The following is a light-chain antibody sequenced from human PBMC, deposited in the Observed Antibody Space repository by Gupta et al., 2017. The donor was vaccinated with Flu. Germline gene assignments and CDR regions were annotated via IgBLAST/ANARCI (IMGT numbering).Light chain of an antibody. V-gene: IGKV3-20*01. CDR1: ESFSSSF. CDR3: QQYGRSPWT. Sequence: GTLSLSPGERATLSCRASESFSSSFLAWYQQTPGQAPRLLIYGASNRAARIPDRFSGSGSGTDFTLTISRLEPEDFAVYYCQQYGRSPWTFGQGTRVEIK. CDR2: GAS. J-gene: IGKJ1*01.